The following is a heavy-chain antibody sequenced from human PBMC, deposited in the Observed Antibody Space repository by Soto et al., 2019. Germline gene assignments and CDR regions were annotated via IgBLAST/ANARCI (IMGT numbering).Heavy chain of an antibody. V-gene: IGHV3-23*01. CDR3: AKHGASDYYYYYMDV. D-gene: IGHD3-10*01. CDR2: VSAGGGDT. J-gene: IGHJ6*03. Sequence: EVQLLESGGGLVQPGGSLRLSCAASGFTFSNHAMTWVRQAPGKGLEWVSTVSAGGGDTYIAATVRGRFTISRDNSKDTLYLQMNCLRPEDTAVYFCAKHGASDYYYYYMDVWGKGTTVTVSS. CDR1: GFTFSNHA.